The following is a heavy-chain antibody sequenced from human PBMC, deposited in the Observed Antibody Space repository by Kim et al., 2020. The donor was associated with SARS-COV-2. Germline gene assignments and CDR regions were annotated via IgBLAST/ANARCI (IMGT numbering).Heavy chain of an antibody. CDR3: ARGRGHYGSGSYYKANFDY. CDR2: INHSGST. Sequence: SETLSLTCAVYGGSFSGYYWSWIRQPPGKGLEWIGEINHSGSTNYNPSLKSRVTISVDTSKNQFSLKLSSVTAADTAVYYCARGRGHYGSGSYYKANFDYWGQGTLVNVSS. V-gene: IGHV4-34*01. D-gene: IGHD3-10*01. J-gene: IGHJ4*02. CDR1: GGSFSGYY.